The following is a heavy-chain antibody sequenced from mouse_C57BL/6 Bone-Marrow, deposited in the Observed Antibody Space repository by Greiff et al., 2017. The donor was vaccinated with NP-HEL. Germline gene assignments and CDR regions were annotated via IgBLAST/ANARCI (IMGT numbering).Heavy chain of an antibody. J-gene: IGHJ4*01. CDR3: ARWGDYFYAMDY. V-gene: IGHV1-4*01. CDR1: GYTFTSYT. Sequence: QVQLQQSGAELARPGASVKMSCKASGYTFTSYTMHWVKQRPGQGLEWIGYINPSSGYTKYNQKFKDKATLTADKSASTACMQLSSLTSEDSAVYYCARWGDYFYAMDYWGQGTSVTVSS. D-gene: IGHD1-1*01. CDR2: INPSSGYT.